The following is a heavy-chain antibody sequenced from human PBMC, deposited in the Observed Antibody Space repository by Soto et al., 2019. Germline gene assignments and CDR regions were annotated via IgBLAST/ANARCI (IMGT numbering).Heavy chain of an antibody. CDR3: ARSGPEGFYYYGMDV. J-gene: IGHJ6*02. CDR1: GFTFSSYE. Sequence: GGSLRLACAASGFTFSSYEMNWVRQAPGKGLEWVSYISSSGSTIYYADSVKGRFTISRDNAKNSLYLQMNSLRAEDTAVYYCARSGPEGFYYYGMDVWGQGTTVTVSS. CDR2: ISSSGSTI. V-gene: IGHV3-48*03. D-gene: IGHD3-10*01.